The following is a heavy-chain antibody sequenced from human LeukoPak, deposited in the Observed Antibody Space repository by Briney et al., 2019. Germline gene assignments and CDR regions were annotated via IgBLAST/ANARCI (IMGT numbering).Heavy chain of an antibody. Sequence: GGSLRLSCAASGFTFSTYATSWVRQAPGKGLEWVAGISASGGRTYYADSVKGRLSISRDNSKNTVHVQMNSLRAEDTAVYYCTKKGESLDYYYMDVWGRGTTVTVSS. V-gene: IGHV3-23*01. CDR3: TKKGESLDYYYMDV. CDR2: ISASGGRT. J-gene: IGHJ6*02. D-gene: IGHD3-10*01. CDR1: GFTFSTYA.